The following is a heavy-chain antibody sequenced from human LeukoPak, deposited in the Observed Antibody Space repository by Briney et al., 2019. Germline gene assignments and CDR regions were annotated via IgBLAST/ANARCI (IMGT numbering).Heavy chain of an antibody. CDR3: ARHNKLLNYYFDY. Sequence: SETLSLTCTVSGGSISNYYWSWIRQPAGQGLEWVGRIYYNVETNYNPSLKSRATMSVDTSKNQISLKVNSVTAADTAVYYCARHNKLLNYYFDYWGQGTLVTVSS. V-gene: IGHV4-4*07. J-gene: IGHJ4*02. CDR2: IYYNVET. CDR1: GGSISNYY. D-gene: IGHD1-26*01.